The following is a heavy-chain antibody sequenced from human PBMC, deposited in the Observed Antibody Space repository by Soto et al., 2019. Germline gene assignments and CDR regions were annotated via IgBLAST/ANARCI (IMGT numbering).Heavy chain of an antibody. J-gene: IGHJ4*02. V-gene: IGHV3-23*01. CDR2: ISGSGGST. CDR3: ARRGSGSYYDY. D-gene: IGHD1-26*01. CDR1: GFTFSSYA. Sequence: EVPLLESGGGLVQPGGSLRLSCAASGFTFSSYAMRWVRQAPGKGLEWVSAISGSGGSTYYADSVKGRFTISGDNSKNTLYLQMNSLRAEDTAVYYCARRGSGSYYDYWGQGTLVTVSS.